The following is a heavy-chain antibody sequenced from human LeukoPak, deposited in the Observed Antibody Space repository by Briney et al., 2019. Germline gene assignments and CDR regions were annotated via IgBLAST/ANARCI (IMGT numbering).Heavy chain of an antibody. Sequence: ASVKVSCKASGYTFTSYGISWVRQAPGQGLEWMGWISANNGDTNHAQKLQGRVTMTTDTSTSTAYMELRSLRSDDTAVYYCARDDYGDSKGWFDPWGQGTLVTVSS. V-gene: IGHV1-18*01. CDR1: GYTFTSYG. J-gene: IGHJ5*02. CDR3: ARDDYGDSKGWFDP. D-gene: IGHD4-17*01. CDR2: ISANNGDT.